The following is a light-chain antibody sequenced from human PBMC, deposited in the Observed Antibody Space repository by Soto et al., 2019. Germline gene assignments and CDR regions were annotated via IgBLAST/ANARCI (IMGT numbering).Light chain of an antibody. Sequence: DIQMTQSPSSLSASVGDRVTITCRASQGISTYLAWYQQKPGKVPKLLIYAASTLQSGVPSRFSGSGSGTDFTLTISSLQPEDVATYYCQKYNRAPALTFGGGTKVEIK. CDR2: AAS. V-gene: IGKV1-27*01. J-gene: IGKJ4*01. CDR1: QGISTY. CDR3: QKYNRAPALT.